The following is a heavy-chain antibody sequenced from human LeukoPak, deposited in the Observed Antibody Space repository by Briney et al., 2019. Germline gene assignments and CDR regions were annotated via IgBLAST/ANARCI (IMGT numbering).Heavy chain of an antibody. CDR3: ANYYYDSSGYYQGDAFDI. D-gene: IGHD3-22*01. CDR1: GFTFSDYY. CDR2: ISSSGSTI. Sequence: GGSLILSCAASGFTFSDYYMSRIRQAPGKGLEWVSYISSSGSTIYYADSVKGRFTISRDNAKNSLYLQMNSLRAEDTAVYYCANYYYDSSGYYQGDAFDIWGQGTIVTVSS. J-gene: IGHJ3*02. V-gene: IGHV3-11*01.